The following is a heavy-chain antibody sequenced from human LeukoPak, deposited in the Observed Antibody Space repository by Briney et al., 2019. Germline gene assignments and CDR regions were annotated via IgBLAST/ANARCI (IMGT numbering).Heavy chain of an antibody. CDR3: AKDGGI. CDR2: ISNSGGNT. CDR1: GFTFTTYA. Sequence: GGSLRLSCAASGFTFTTYAMTWVRQAPGKGLEWVSAISNSGGNTYYADSVKGRFTISRDNSKNTLYLQMDSLRAEDTAVYYCAKDGGIWGQGTMVTVSS. D-gene: IGHD3-3*01. J-gene: IGHJ3*02. V-gene: IGHV3-23*01.